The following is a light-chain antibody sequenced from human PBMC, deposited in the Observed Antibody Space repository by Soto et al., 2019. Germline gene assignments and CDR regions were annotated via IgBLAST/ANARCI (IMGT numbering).Light chain of an antibody. Sequence: ETVLTQSPGTVSLSPGERSTFAVMASQSVSSSSLAWYQQKPGQAPRLLIYGASSRAAGVPDRFSGSGSGTDFTLTISRLGPEDFAVYYCQQYGSSPLTFGGGTKVDI. CDR3: QQYGSSPLT. V-gene: IGKV3-20*01. J-gene: IGKJ4*01. CDR2: GAS. CDR1: QSVSSSS.